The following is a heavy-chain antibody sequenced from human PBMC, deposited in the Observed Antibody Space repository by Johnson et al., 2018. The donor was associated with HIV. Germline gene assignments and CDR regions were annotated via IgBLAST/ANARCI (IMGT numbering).Heavy chain of an antibody. CDR2: IYSAGTT. CDR3: ARKVRFGPFDI. J-gene: IGHJ3*02. D-gene: IGHD3-10*01. CDR1: GFTVSSNY. V-gene: IGHV3-53*01. Sequence: MLLVVSGGGLIQPGGSLRLSCAASGFTVSSNYMSWVRQAPGKGLEWVSVIYSAGTTYYVDSVKGRFTISGDNSKNTLYLQMNSLRAEDTAVYYCARKVRFGPFDIWGQGTMVTVSS.